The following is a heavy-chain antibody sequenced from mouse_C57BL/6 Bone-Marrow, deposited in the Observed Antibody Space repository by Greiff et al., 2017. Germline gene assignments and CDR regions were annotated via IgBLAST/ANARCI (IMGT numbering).Heavy chain of an antibody. CDR1: GFTFSDYY. Sequence: EVKLVESGGGLVQPGGSLKLSCAASGFTFSDYYMYWVRQTPEKRLEWVAYISNGGGSTYYPDTVKGRFTISRDNAKNTLYLQMSRLKSEDTAMYYCASLSSSFAYWGQGTLVTVSA. CDR2: ISNGGGST. CDR3: ASLSSSFAY. D-gene: IGHD1-1*01. V-gene: IGHV5-12*01. J-gene: IGHJ3*01.